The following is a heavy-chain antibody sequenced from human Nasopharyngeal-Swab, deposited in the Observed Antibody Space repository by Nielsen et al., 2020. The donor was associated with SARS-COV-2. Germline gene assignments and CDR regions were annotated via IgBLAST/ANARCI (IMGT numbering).Heavy chain of an antibody. V-gene: IGHV3-9*01. CDR1: GFSFADYA. CDR2: ITWNSGSM. Sequence: GGSLRLSCAASGFSFADYAMHWVRQAPGKGLEWVSTITWNSGSMGYADSVKGRFTISRDNAKNSLYLQMNSLRPGDTALYYCARAKTGGANWFDPWGQGSLVTVSS. J-gene: IGHJ5*02. CDR3: ARAKTGGANWFDP.